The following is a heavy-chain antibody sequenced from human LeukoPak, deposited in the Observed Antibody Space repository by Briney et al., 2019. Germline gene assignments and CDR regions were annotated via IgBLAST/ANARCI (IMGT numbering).Heavy chain of an antibody. CDR1: GGSISSYY. CDR3: ASLGYCSGGSCDWFDP. D-gene: IGHD2-15*01. V-gene: IGHV4-59*01. CDR2: IYYSGST. J-gene: IGHJ5*02. Sequence: PSETLSLTCTVSGGSISSYYWSWIRQPPGKGLEWMGYIYYSGSTNYNPSLKSRVTISVDTSKNQFSLKLSSVAAADTAVYYCASLGYCSGGSCDWFDPWGQGTLVTVSS.